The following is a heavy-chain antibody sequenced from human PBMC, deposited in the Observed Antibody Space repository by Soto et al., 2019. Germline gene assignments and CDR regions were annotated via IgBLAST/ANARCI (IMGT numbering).Heavy chain of an antibody. CDR2: IIPILGTP. CDR3: ARGGVRSTTSCSY. V-gene: IGHV1-69*01. D-gene: IGHD2-2*01. Sequence: QVQLEQSGPEVKEPGSSVKVSCKASGGPFSRYTISWVRQAPGKGLEWMGGIIPILGTPNSAQVFHDRLTITADDSTNTAYMELRGLTSEDTAVYYCARGGVRSTTSCSYWGQGTLVIVSS. CDR1: GGPFSRYT. J-gene: IGHJ1*01.